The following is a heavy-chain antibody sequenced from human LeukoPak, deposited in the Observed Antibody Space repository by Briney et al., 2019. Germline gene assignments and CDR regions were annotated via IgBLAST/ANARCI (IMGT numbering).Heavy chain of an antibody. CDR3: ARGAHILTGYYATDY. Sequence: SETLSLTCSVSGDSISSGSFYWSWIRQPAGKGLEWIGRIYTSGGTDYSPSLKSRVTISMDTSKNQFSLKLSSVTAADTAVYYCARGAHILTGYYATDYWGQGTLVTVSS. D-gene: IGHD3-9*01. CDR2: IYTSGGT. J-gene: IGHJ4*02. CDR1: GDSISSGSFY. V-gene: IGHV4-61*02.